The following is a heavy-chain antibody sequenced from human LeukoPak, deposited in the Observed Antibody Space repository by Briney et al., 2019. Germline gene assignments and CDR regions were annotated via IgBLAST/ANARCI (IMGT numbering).Heavy chain of an antibody. CDR1: GGSISSYY. D-gene: IGHD6-13*01. J-gene: IGHJ4*02. CDR3: ARFEYSSSWYYFDY. V-gene: IGHV4-59*01. CDR2: IYYSGST. Sequence: PSETLSLTCTVSGGSISSYYWSWIRQPPGKGLEWIGYIYYSGSTNYNPSLKSRVTISVDTSKNQFSLKLSSVTAADTAVYYCARFEYSSSWYYFDYWGQGTLVTVSS.